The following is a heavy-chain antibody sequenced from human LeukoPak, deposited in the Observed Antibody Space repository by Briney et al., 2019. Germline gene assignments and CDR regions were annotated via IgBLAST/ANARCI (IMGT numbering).Heavy chain of an antibody. CDR2: LLYSGSP. V-gene: IGHV4-59*01. D-gene: IGHD1-14*01. CDR1: GVSISDYY. J-gene: IGHJ2*01. CDR3: ARTGRRGYFDL. Sequence: SETLSLTCNVSGVSISDYYWSWVRQSPGKGLEWIASLLYSGSPHYNPSLRSRVAISADTSKSQISLKLTAVTTADTAVYHCARTGRRGYFDLWGRGTLVTVSS.